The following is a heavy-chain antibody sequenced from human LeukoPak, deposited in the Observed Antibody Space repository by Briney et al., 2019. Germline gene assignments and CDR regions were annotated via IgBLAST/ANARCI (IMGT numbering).Heavy chain of an antibody. J-gene: IGHJ4*02. CDR3: ARHVVAVGFDY. Sequence: PGGSLRLSCAASGFTFSSYSMNWVRQAPGKGLEWVSSIRSVSSYIYYADSVKGRFTISRDNAKNSLCLQMNSLRAEDTAVYYCARHVVAVGFDYWGQGTLVTVSS. CDR1: GFTFSSYS. V-gene: IGHV3-21*01. D-gene: IGHD3-22*01. CDR2: IRSVSSYI.